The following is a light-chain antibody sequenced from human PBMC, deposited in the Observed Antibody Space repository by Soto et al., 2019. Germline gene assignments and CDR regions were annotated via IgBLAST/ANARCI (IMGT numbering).Light chain of an antibody. J-gene: IGKJ1*01. V-gene: IGKV1-39*01. CDR3: QQGFSLPWT. CDR1: QDIKNY. CDR2: AAS. Sequence: IQVTQSPSSLAASVGEIVTISCRASQDIKNYLNWYQRKPGTAPRLIIYAASNLHSGVPSTFSASGSGTDFALNISSLQADDFGTYYCQQGFSLPWTFGQGTKVDIK.